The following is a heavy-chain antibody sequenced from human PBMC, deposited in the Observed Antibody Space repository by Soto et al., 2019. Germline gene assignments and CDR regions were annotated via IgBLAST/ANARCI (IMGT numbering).Heavy chain of an antibody. CDR1: GLNVSYNY. Sequence: GGSLRLSFAASGLNVSYNYMNWVRQAPGKGLDCVSVLYNSGTTYCAESVMGRFTISRDNVKSTVYLEMNNLRVDDTAVYYCARDKTQGAGWFGPWGRGTLVTVSS. V-gene: IGHV3-53*01. CDR2: LYNSGTT. J-gene: IGHJ5*02. D-gene: IGHD1-26*01. CDR3: ARDKTQGAGWFGP.